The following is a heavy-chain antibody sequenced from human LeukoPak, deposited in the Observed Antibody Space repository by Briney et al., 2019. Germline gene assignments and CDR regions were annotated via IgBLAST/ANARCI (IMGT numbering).Heavy chain of an antibody. Sequence: PSETLSLTCAVYGGSFSGYYWSWIRQPPGKGLEWIGEINHSGSTNYNPSLKSRVTISVDTSKNQFSLKLSSVTAADTAVYYCAREMYGSGSYYTKPPADYWGQGTLVTVSS. CDR1: GGSFSGYY. CDR2: INHSGST. CDR3: AREMYGSGSYYTKPPADY. D-gene: IGHD3-10*01. V-gene: IGHV4-34*01. J-gene: IGHJ4*02.